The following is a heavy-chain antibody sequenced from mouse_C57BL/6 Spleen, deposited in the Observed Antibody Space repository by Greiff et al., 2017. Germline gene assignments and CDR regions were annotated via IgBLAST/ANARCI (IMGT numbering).Heavy chain of an antibody. D-gene: IGHD4-1*01. V-gene: IGHV1-52*01. CDR1: GYTFTSYW. Sequence: QVQLQQPGAELVRPGSSVKLSCKASGYTFTSYWMHWVKQRPIQGLEWIGNIDPSDSETHYNQKFKDKATLTVDKSSSTAYMQLSSLTSEDSAVYYCARGVNWAWYFDVWGTGTTVTVSS. J-gene: IGHJ1*03. CDR3: ARGVNWAWYFDV. CDR2: IDPSDSET.